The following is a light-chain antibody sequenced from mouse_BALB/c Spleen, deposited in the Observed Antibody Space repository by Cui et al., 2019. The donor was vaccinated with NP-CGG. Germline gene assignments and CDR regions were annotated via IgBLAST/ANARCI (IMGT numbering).Light chain of an antibody. J-gene: IGLJ1*01. Sequence: QAVVTQESALTTSPGETVTLTCRSSTGAVTTSNYANWVQEKPDHLFTGLIGGTNNRTPGVPARFSGSLIGDKAALTITGAHTGDEAIYFCALWYSNHWVFGGGTKLTVL. CDR3: ALWYSNHWV. CDR1: TGAVTTSNY. CDR2: GTN. V-gene: IGLV1*01.